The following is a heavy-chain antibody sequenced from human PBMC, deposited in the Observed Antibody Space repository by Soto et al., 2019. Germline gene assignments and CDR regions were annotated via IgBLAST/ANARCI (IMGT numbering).Heavy chain of an antibody. J-gene: IGHJ4*02. CDR2: IDWDDDK. V-gene: IGHV2-70*04. D-gene: IGHD2-15*01. CDR1: GFSLSTSGMR. Sequence: SGPTLVNPTHTLTLTCTFSGFSLSTSGMRVSWIRQPPGKALEWLARIDWDDDKFYNTSLKTRLTISKASSKNQVVLTMTNMDPVDTATYYCARMFHCSGGTCPFDYWGQGALVTVSS. CDR3: ARMFHCSGGTCPFDY.